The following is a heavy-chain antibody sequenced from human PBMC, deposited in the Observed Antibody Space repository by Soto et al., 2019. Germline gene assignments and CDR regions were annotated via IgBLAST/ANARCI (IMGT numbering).Heavy chain of an antibody. D-gene: IGHD6-13*01. CDR2: MNPINGAA. Sequence: GASVKVSCKASGYDFTAYDINWVRQASGQGLEWMGWMNPINGAAGSARRFQGRVSMTRNTATGTAYLEWTSLRSDDTAVYYCGRGPSPRAPAGGTPYYYAMDVWGQGTTVTVSS. J-gene: IGHJ6*02. CDR3: GRGPSPRAPAGGTPYYYAMDV. CDR1: GYDFTAYD. V-gene: IGHV1-8*02.